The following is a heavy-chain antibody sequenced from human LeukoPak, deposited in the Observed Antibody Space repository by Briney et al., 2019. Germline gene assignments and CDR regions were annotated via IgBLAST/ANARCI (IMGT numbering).Heavy chain of an antibody. V-gene: IGHV4-4*07. D-gene: IGHD2-2*01. CDR2: MYTTGGT. CDR3: GRDGGRTSSDAVEI. Sequence: SETLSLTCSVSGGSISTYYWSWIRQPAGKGPEWIGRMYTTGGTNYNPSLKSRVTMSVDTSKNQFSLKLTSVTAADTTVYYCGRDGGRTSSDAVEIWGQGTMVIVSS. CDR1: GGSISTYY. J-gene: IGHJ3*02.